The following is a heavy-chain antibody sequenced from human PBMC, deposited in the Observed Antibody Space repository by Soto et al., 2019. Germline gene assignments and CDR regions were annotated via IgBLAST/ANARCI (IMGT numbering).Heavy chain of an antibody. Sequence: EMQLVESGGRLVQPGGSLRLSCAASGFIFSDRYMDWVRQAPGKGLEWVGRIRKKVNSYTTEYAASVKGRFTVSRDDSKNSLYLHMNSLKTEDTAVYYCARDLGGAPYVDLWGRGTLVTVSS. CDR3: ARDLGGAPYVDL. V-gene: IGHV3-72*01. CDR1: GFIFSDRY. CDR2: IRKKVNSYTT. D-gene: IGHD3-16*01. J-gene: IGHJ2*01.